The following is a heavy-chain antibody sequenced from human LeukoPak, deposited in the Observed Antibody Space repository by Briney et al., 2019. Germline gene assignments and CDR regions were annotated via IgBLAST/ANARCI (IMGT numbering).Heavy chain of an antibody. CDR1: GGTFSSYA. Sequence: SVKVSCKASGGTFSSYAISWVRQAPGQGLEWMGGIIPIFGTANYAQKFQGRVTITADESTSTAYMELSSLRSEDTAVYYCARTTSGYDWVDYFDYWGQGTLVTVSS. J-gene: IGHJ4*02. CDR2: IIPIFGTA. CDR3: ARTTSGYDWVDYFDY. D-gene: IGHD5-12*01. V-gene: IGHV1-69*13.